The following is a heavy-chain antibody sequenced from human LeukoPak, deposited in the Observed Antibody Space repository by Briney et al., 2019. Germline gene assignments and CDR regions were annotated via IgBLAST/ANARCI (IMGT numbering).Heavy chain of an antibody. Sequence: WGSLRLSCAVSGFTFTSYEMNWGRQAPGKGLGLMSYMSTKCGTIYYADSLKGRCTISRDNAKNSMYLQMNSLRGEDTAVYYCARDISSGWSIKYSFDYWGQGTLVTVSS. J-gene: IGHJ4*02. CDR2: MSTKCGTI. CDR3: ARDISSGWSIKYSFDY. CDR1: GFTFTSYE. V-gene: IGHV3-48*03. D-gene: IGHD6-19*01.